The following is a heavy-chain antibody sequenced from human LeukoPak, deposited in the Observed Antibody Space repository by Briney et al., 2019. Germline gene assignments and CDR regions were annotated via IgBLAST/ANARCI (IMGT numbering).Heavy chain of an antibody. J-gene: IGHJ3*02. D-gene: IGHD5-18*01. CDR3: AAGYIGGAMVTNAFDI. CDR1: GFSFTNSA. Sequence: SVKVSCKASGFSFTNSAVQWVRQARGQGLEWIGWIVVGSGNTVYVQKFQERVTITRDMSTSTAYMELSSLRSEDTAVYYCAAGYIGGAMVTNAFDIWGQGTMVTVSS. V-gene: IGHV1-58*01. CDR2: IVVGSGNT.